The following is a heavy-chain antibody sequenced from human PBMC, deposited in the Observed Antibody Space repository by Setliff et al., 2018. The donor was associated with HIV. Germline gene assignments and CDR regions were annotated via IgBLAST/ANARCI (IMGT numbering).Heavy chain of an antibody. CDR3: VARPMIRGKPFDF. CDR1: SASFSGYF. V-gene: IGHV4-34*01. CDR2: SNYGGHT. Sequence: ETLSLTCAVYSASFSGYFCSWIRHLPGKGLEWIGESNYGGHTNYNPSLKSRVNILVDTSKNQFSLNMTSVTAADTAVYYCVARPMIRGKPFDFWGQGTRVTVSS. D-gene: IGHD3-10*01. J-gene: IGHJ4*02.